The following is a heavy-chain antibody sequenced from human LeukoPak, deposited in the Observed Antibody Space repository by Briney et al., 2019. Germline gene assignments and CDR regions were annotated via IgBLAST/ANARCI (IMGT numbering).Heavy chain of an antibody. CDR2: IYYSGST. V-gene: IGHV4-39*07. CDR1: GGSISSSSYY. CDR3: ARVSSGSRFDS. Sequence: PSETLSLTCTVSGGSISSSSYYWGWIRQPPGKGLEWIGSIYYSGSTYYNPSLKSRVTISVDTSKNQFSLKLSSVTAADTAVYYCARVSSGSRFDSWGQGTLVIVSS. D-gene: IGHD6-13*01. J-gene: IGHJ4*02.